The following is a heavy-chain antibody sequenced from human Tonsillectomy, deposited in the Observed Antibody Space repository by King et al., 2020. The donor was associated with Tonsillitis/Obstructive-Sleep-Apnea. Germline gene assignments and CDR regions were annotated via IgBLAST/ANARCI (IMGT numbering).Heavy chain of an antibody. V-gene: IGHV3-30*03. D-gene: IGHD3-3*01. J-gene: IGHJ4*02. CDR2: ISYDGSNK. CDR1: GFTFSSYA. CDR3: ARGSYDFWSGGYN. Sequence: QLVQSGGGVVQPGRSLRLSCAASGFTFSSYAMHWVRQAPGKGLEWVAVISYDGSNKYYADSVKGRFTISRDNSKNTLYLQMNSLRTEDTAVYYCARGSYDFWSGGYNWGQGTLVTVSS.